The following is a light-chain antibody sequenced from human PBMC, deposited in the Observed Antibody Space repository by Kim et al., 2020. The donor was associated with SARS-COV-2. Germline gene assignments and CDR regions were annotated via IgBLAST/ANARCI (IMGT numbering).Light chain of an antibody. J-gene: IGLJ2*01. CDR2: QDT. Sequence: VTPGQTDTISCSGDKLGEKDACWYQQKPGQSPVVVIYQDTKRSSGIPERFSGSNSGNTATLTIRGTQALDEADYYCQAWDSSTVVFGGGTKLTVL. CDR3: QAWDSSTVV. CDR1: KLGEKD. V-gene: IGLV3-1*01.